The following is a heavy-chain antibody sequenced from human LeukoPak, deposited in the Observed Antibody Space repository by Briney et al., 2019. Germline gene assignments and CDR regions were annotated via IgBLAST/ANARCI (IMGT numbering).Heavy chain of an antibody. Sequence: GGALRLSCAASGSTFSSYGMHWVRPAPDKGLEWVALISYDGSNKYYADSVKGRFTISRDNSKNTLYLQMNSLRAEDTAVYYCAKDEIGAVAGLIDYWGQGTLVTVSS. CDR3: AKDEIGAVAGLIDY. CDR1: GSTFSSYG. V-gene: IGHV3-30*18. J-gene: IGHJ4*02. D-gene: IGHD6-19*01. CDR2: ISYDGSNK.